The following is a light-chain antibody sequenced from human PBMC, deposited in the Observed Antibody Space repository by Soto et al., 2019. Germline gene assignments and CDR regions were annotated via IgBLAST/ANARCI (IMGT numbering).Light chain of an antibody. J-gene: IGKJ1*01. V-gene: IGKV3-20*01. CDR3: QQYGSSRT. CDR1: QSISSSY. Sequence: EIVLTQSPGTLSLSPGGRASLSCRASQSISSSYLAWYQQKPGQAPRLLVYGASSRATGIADRFSGSGSGTDFTLTISRLEPEDFAVYYCQQYGSSRTFGQGTKVDI. CDR2: GAS.